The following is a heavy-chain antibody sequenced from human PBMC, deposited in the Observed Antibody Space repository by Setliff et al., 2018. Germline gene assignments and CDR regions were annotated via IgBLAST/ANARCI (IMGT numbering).Heavy chain of an antibody. CDR2: TYYSGST. V-gene: IGHV4-59*01. J-gene: IGHJ3*01. Sequence: SETLSLTCTVSGGSISSYYWSWIRQPPGKGLEWIAYTYYSGSTNYNPSLKSRVTISVDTSKNQFSLKLSSVTAADTAVYYCARGNNWEPDAFDVWGQGTMVTVSS. D-gene: IGHD1-20*01. CDR1: GGSISSYY. CDR3: ARGNNWEPDAFDV.